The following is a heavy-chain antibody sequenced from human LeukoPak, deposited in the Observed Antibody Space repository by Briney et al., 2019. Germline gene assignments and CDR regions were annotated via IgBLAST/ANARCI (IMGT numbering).Heavy chain of an antibody. CDR2: IYYSGNT. CDR1: GGSISSSSYY. V-gene: IGHV4-39*07. J-gene: IGHJ4*02. Sequence: SETLSLTCTVSGGSISSSSYYWGWIRQPPGKGLEWIGSIYYSGNTYYNPSLKSRVTISVDTSKNQFSLKLSSVTAADTAAYYCATLSRFYDSSGGDYWGQGTLVTVSS. CDR3: ATLSRFYDSSGGDY. D-gene: IGHD3-22*01.